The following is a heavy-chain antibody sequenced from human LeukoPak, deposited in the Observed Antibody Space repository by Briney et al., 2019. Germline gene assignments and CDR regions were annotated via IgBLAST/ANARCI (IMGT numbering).Heavy chain of an antibody. CDR1: GFTFSTYW. J-gene: IGHJ4*02. CDR2: ISYDGSST. Sequence: GGSLRLSCVASGFTFSTYWMHWVRQAPGKGLVWVSRISYDGSSTNYADSVKGRFSISRDNAKNTVYLQMNSLRAEDTAVYYCAREAAVAGIYFDSWGQGTLVAVSS. D-gene: IGHD6-19*01. V-gene: IGHV3-74*01. CDR3: AREAAVAGIYFDS.